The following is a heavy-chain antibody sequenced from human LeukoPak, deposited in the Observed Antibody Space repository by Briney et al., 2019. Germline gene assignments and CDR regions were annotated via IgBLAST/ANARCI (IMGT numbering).Heavy chain of an antibody. V-gene: IGHV3-23*01. CDR2: IFGSGGSP. J-gene: IGHJ4*02. CDR1: GFTFGSHA. Sequence: GSLRLSCEASGFTFGSHAMYWVRKAPGKGQEWVAGIFGSGGSPHYADPVKGRFTISRDNSRNTVYLQINSLRAEDTAVYYCGKTTVGYSSGQKPAWPVDYWGQGTLVTVSS. CDR3: GKTTVGYSSGQKPAWPVDY. D-gene: IGHD5-18*01.